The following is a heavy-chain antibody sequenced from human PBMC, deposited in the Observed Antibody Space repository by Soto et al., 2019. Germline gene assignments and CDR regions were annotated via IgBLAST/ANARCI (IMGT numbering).Heavy chain of an antibody. CDR1: GGSFSGYY. CDR3: ARGRIAARRRSFDY. D-gene: IGHD6-6*01. Sequence: SETLSLTCAVYGGSFSGYYWSWIRQPPGKGLEWIGEINHSGSTNYNPSLKSRVTISVDTSKNQFSLKLSSVTAADTAVYYCARGRIAARRRSFDYWGQGTLVTVSS. J-gene: IGHJ4*02. V-gene: IGHV4-34*01. CDR2: INHSGST.